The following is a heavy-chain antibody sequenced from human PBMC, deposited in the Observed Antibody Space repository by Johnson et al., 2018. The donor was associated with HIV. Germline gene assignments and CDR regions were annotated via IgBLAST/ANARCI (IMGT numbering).Heavy chain of an antibody. Sequence: QVQLVESGGGLVKPGGSLRLSCAASGFAFSDYYMAWIRQAPGKGLEWVSFISSGSHSISYADSVKGRFTVSRENARNSLYLQLNSLRAGDSALYYCARGSYDGDAFDLWGQGTMVTVSS. J-gene: IGHJ3*01. V-gene: IGHV3-11*04. CDR3: ARGSYDGDAFDL. CDR2: ISSGSHSI. D-gene: IGHD1-26*01. CDR1: GFAFSDYY.